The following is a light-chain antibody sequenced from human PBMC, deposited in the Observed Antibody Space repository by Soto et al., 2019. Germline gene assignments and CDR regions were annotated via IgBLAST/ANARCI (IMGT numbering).Light chain of an antibody. CDR1: QSISSY. J-gene: IGKJ3*01. CDR3: QQSYSTPLT. CDR2: AAS. V-gene: IGKV1-39*01. Sequence: DIQMTQSPSSLSASVGDIVTINFRASQSISSYLNWYQQKPGKAPKLLIYAASSLQSGVPSRFSGSGSGTDFTLTISSLQPEDFATYYCQQSYSTPLTFGPGTKVDIK.